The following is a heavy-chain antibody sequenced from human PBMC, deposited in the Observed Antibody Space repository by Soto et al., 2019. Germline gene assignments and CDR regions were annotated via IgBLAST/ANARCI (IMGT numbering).Heavy chain of an antibody. Sequence: EVQLLESGGGLVQPGGSLRLSCAASGFTFSSYAMSWVRQAPGKGLEWVSAISGSGGSTYYADSVKGRFTISRDNSKNALYRQMNSLRADDTAIYYCAKDDLKYCSSTSCQMNSFDYWGQGTVVTVSS. CDR3: AKDDLKYCSSTSCQMNSFDY. CDR1: GFTFSSYA. CDR2: ISGSGGST. J-gene: IGHJ4*02. V-gene: IGHV3-23*01. D-gene: IGHD2-2*01.